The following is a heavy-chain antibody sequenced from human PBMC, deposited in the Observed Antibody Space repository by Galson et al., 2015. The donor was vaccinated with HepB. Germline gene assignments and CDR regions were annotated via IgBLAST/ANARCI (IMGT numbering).Heavy chain of an antibody. CDR2: IKQDGSEK. J-gene: IGHJ4*02. D-gene: IGHD3-10*01. CDR3: AREALDGSGKHYFDY. V-gene: IGHV3-7*03. CDR1: GFTFSSYW. Sequence: SLRLSCAASGFTFSSYWMSWVRQAPGKGLEWVANIKQDGSEKYYVDSAKGRFTISRDNAKNSLYLQMNSLRAEDTAVYYCAREALDGSGKHYFDYWGQGTLVTVSS.